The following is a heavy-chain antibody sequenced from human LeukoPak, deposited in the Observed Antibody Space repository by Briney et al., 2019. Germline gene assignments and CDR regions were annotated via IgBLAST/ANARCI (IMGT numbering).Heavy chain of an antibody. CDR2: IKSKPDGGTT. J-gene: IGHJ3*02. V-gene: IGHV3-15*05. CDR1: GFTFSNAW. CDR3: TTAPSAIDI. Sequence: GGSLRLSCVAPGFTFSNAWMCWVRQAPGKGLEWVGRIKSKPDGGTTDYAAPVKGRFTMSRDDSKNTLYLQMTSLKTEDTAVYYCTTAPSAIDIWGQGTTVTVSS.